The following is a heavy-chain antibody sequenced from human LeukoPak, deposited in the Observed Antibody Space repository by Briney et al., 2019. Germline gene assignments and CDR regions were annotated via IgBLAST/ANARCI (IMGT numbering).Heavy chain of an antibody. CDR2: IDKSGST. CDR1: GGSISSGGYY. J-gene: IGHJ5*02. Sequence: SETLSLTCTVSGGSISSGGYYWSWIRQHPGQGLEWSGVIDKSGSTYYNPSLERRVTISVHTSKDQFSLKLRSVTAADTAMYYCARVTTAAWSDPWGHGTPVPV. D-gene: IGHD4-11*01. CDR3: ARVTTAAWSDP. V-gene: IGHV4-31*03.